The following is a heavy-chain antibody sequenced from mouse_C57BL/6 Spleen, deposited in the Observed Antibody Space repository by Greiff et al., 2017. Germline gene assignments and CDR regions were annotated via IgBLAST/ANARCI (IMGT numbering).Heavy chain of an antibody. Sequence: VQLQQSGAELARPGASVKMSCTASGYTFTSYTMHWVKQRPGQGLEWIGYINPSSGYTKYNQKFKDKATLTADKSSSTASMQLCSLTSEDSAVYCCARSLQLVGPYFDYGGQGTTLTVSS. J-gene: IGHJ2*01. CDR1: GYTFTSYT. V-gene: IGHV1-4*01. D-gene: IGHD4-1*02. CDR3: ARSLQLVGPYFDY. CDR2: INPSSGYT.